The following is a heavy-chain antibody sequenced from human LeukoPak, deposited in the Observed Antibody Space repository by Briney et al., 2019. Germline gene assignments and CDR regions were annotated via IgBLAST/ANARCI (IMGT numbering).Heavy chain of an antibody. V-gene: IGHV1-46*01. D-gene: IGHD3-3*01. CDR3: ARSYDFRGYMDV. Sequence: GASVKVSGKASGYTFTSYYMHWVRQAPGQGLEWMGIINPSGGSTSYAQKFQGRVSMTRDMSTSTVYMELSSLRSEDTAVYYCARSYDFRGYMDVWGKGTTVTVSS. J-gene: IGHJ6*03. CDR1: GYTFTSYY. CDR2: INPSGGST.